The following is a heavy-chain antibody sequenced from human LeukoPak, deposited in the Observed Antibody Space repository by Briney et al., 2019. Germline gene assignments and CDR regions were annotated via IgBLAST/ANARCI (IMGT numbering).Heavy chain of an antibody. CDR2: IYYSGST. V-gene: IGHV4-39*01. CDR3: ARQAGRGYSYVDY. D-gene: IGHD5-18*01. Sequence: KPSETLSLTCTVSGGSISSSNYDWGWIRQPPGKGLGWIGSIYYSGSTYYNPSLKSRVAISVDTSKNQFSLKLSSVTAADTAVYYCARQAGRGYSYVDYWGQGTLVTVSS. CDR1: GGSISSSNYD. J-gene: IGHJ4*02.